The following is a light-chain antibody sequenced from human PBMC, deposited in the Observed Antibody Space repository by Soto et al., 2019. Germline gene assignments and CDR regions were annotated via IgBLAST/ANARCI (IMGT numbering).Light chain of an antibody. CDR3: SSYTSSSTDVV. V-gene: IGLV2-14*01. Sequence: QSALTQPASVSGSPGQSITISCTGTSSDVGGYNYVSWYQQHPGKAPKLMIYEVSNRPSGVSNRFSGSKSGNTASLTISGLQAEDEEDYYCSSYTSSSTDVVFGGGTKLTVL. CDR2: EVS. J-gene: IGLJ2*01. CDR1: SSDVGGYNY.